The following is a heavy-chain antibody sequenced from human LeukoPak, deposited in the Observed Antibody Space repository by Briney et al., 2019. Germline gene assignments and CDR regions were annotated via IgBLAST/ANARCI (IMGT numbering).Heavy chain of an antibody. CDR3: ARVASAPMVRGATRWTLSGYYYMGV. Sequence: PGGSLRLSCAASGFTFSSYGMTWVRQAPGKGLEWVSYISSSSSTIYYADSVKGRFTISRDNAKNSLYLQMNSLRAEGTAVYYCARVASAPMVRGATRWTLSGYYYMGVWGKGTTVTISS. D-gene: IGHD3-10*01. V-gene: IGHV3-48*04. J-gene: IGHJ6*03. CDR2: ISSSSSTI. CDR1: GFTFSSYG.